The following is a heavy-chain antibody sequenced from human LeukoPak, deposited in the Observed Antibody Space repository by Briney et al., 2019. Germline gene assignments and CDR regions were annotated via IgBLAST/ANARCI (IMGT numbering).Heavy chain of an antibody. CDR2: INPNSGGT. J-gene: IGHJ3*02. D-gene: IGHD3-3*02. CDR1: GYTFTGYY. Sequence: ASVKVSCKASGYTFTGYYMHWVRQAPGQGLEWMGWINPNSGGTNYAQKFQGRVTMTRDTSISTAYMELSRLRSDDTAVYYCARAEAISGDAFDIWGQGTMVTLSS. V-gene: IGHV1-2*02. CDR3: ARAEAISGDAFDI.